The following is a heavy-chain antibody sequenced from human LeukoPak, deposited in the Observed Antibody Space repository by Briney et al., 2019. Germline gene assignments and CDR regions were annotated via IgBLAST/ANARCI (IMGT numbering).Heavy chain of an antibody. J-gene: IGHJ4*02. V-gene: IGHV3-49*04. Sequence: GGSLRLSCTASEFTFGDYALTWVRQAPGKGLEWVGFHRSKAYGGTTEYAASVKGRFTISRDDSKSIAYLQMNSLKTEDTAVYYCSRDQTPYYWGQGTLVTVSS. CDR3: SRDQTPYY. CDR1: EFTFGDYA. CDR2: HRSKAYGGTT.